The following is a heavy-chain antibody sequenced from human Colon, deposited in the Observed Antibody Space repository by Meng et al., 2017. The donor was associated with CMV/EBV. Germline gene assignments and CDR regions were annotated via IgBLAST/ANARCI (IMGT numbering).Heavy chain of an antibody. J-gene: IGHJ4*02. Sequence: GGSLRLSCSVSGFTVSDKSMTWVRQAPGKGLEWVSYITSSGAIIYYADSVKGRFTISRDNAKNSLYLQMNSLRAEDTAVYYCARDEAAGGIDYWGQGTLVTVSS. D-gene: IGHD6-13*01. CDR1: GFTVSDKS. CDR2: ITSSGAII. V-gene: IGHV3-11*04. CDR3: ARDEAAGGIDY.